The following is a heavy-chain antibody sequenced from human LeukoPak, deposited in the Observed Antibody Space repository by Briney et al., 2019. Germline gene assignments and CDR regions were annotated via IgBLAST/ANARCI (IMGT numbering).Heavy chain of an antibody. D-gene: IGHD3-16*01. Sequence: PGGSLRLSCAASGFTFSSYAMSWVRQAPGKGLEWVSAISGSGGSTYYAGSVKGRFTISRDNSKNTLYLQMNSLRAEDTAVYYCAKDQGPGGWFDPWGQGTLVTVSS. CDR3: AKDQGPGGWFDP. J-gene: IGHJ5*02. CDR2: ISGSGGST. CDR1: GFTFSSYA. V-gene: IGHV3-23*01.